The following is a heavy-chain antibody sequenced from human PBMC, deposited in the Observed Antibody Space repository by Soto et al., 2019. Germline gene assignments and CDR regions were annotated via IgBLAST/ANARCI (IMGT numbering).Heavy chain of an antibody. Sequence: QVQLVESGGGVVQPGRSLRLSCAASGFTFSSYGMHWVRQAPGKGLEWVAVIWYDGSNKYYADSVKGRFTISRDNSKNTLYLQMNSLRAEDTAVYYCARDFGSGQSWFDPWGQGTLVTVSS. J-gene: IGHJ5*02. V-gene: IGHV3-33*01. CDR3: ARDFGSGQSWFDP. CDR2: IWYDGSNK. D-gene: IGHD3-10*01. CDR1: GFTFSSYG.